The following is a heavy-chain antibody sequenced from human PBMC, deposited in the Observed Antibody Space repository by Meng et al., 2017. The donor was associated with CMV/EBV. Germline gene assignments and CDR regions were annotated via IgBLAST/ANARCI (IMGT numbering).Heavy chain of an antibody. CDR3: AREIGTAAGRFDY. CDR1: GFTVSSNY. CDR2: IYSGGST. Sequence: GGSLRLSCAASGFTVSSNYMSWVRQAPGEGLEWVSVIYSGGSTYYADSVKGRFIISRDNSKNTLSLQVNSLRPEDTAVYYCAREIGTAAGRFDYWGQGSLVTVSS. V-gene: IGHV3-53*05. J-gene: IGHJ4*02. D-gene: IGHD6-25*01.